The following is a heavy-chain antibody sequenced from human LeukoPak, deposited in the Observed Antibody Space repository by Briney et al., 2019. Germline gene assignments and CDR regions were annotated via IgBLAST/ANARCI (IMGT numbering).Heavy chain of an antibody. CDR1: GFTFSPFTNVA. CDR3: AKGPSDFGTGFDG. D-gene: IGHD4-17*01. J-gene: IGHJ4*02. CDR2: ISGSGGST. Sequence: PGGSLRLSCAASGFTFSPFTNVAVSWVRQAPGEGLECVPVISGSGGSTYYADSVKGRFTISRDNSKKTVDLQMNSLRAEDTAVYFCAKGPSDFGTGFDGWGQGTLVTVSS. V-gene: IGHV3-23*01.